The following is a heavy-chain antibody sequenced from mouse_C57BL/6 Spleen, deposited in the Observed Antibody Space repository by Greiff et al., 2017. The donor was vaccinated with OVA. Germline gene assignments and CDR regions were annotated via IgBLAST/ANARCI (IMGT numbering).Heavy chain of an antibody. J-gene: IGHJ4*01. CDR2: IYPGDGDT. V-gene: IGHV1-82*01. CDR3: ARSGITGYYAMDY. Sequence: QVQLKESGPELVKPGASVKISCKASGYAFSSSWMNWVKQRPGKGLEWIGRIYPGDGDTNYNGKFKGKATLTADKSSSTAYMQLSSLTSEDSAVYFCARSGITGYYAMDYWGQGTSVTVSS. CDR1: GYAFSSSW. D-gene: IGHD2-4*01.